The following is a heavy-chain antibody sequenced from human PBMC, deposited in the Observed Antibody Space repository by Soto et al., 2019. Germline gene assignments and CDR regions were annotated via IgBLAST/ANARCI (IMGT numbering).Heavy chain of an antibody. CDR2: IYYSGST. D-gene: IGHD3-10*01. J-gene: IGHJ4*02. Sequence: QVQLQESGPGLVKPSQTLSLTCTVSGGSISSGGYYWSWIRQHPGKGLEWIGYIYYSGSTYYNPSLKNRVTISVDTSKTQFSLKLSSVTAADTAVYYCARVGPPRVTMVRGVIPGAYDYWGQGTLVTVSS. CDR1: GGSISSGGYY. CDR3: ARVGPPRVTMVRGVIPGAYDY. V-gene: IGHV4-31*03.